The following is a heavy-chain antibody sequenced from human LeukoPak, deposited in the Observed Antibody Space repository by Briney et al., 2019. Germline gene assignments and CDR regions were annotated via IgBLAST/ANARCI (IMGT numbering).Heavy chain of an antibody. Sequence: GGSLRLSCAASGFTLSSYAMSWVRQAPGKGLEWVSAISDSGNTYHADSVKGRFTISRDNAKNSLYLQMNSLRAEDTAVYYCVRQLVSWGQGTLVTVSS. V-gene: IGHV3-23*01. CDR1: GFTLSSYA. J-gene: IGHJ5*02. CDR3: VRQLVS. CDR2: ISDSGNT. D-gene: IGHD3-10*01.